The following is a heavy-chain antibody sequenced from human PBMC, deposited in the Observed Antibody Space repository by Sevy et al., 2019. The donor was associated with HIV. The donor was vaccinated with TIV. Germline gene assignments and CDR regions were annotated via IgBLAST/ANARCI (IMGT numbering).Heavy chain of an antibody. D-gene: IGHD3-3*02. Sequence: GGSLRLSCAASEFTFSSHAVSWVRQAPGKGLEWVSAISGNGENTHYADSVRGRFTISRDKFKNTLYLHMSTLRAEDTALYYCARDGRGISAFDIWGQGTMVTVSS. CDR3: ARDGRGISAFDI. J-gene: IGHJ3*02. V-gene: IGHV3-23*01. CDR2: ISGNGENT. CDR1: EFTFSSHA.